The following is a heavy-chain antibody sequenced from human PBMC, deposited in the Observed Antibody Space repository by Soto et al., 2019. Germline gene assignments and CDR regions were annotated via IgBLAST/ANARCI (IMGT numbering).Heavy chain of an antibody. J-gene: IGHJ3*02. V-gene: IGHV5-51*01. CDR2: RHPGEDDI. Sequence: GESLKLSCTAFEYSFVSFWIGWVRQMPVKGLEWVAIRHPGEDDIIYSPSFQGQVTMSPDKSISATFLQWRSLKASDTAIYYCARRWYSGVYWAFDIWGQGTMVTVSS. CDR1: EYSFVSFW. CDR3: ARRWYSGVYWAFDI. D-gene: IGHD1-26*01.